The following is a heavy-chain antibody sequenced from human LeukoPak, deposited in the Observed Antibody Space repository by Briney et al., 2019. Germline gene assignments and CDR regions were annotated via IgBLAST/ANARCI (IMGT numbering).Heavy chain of an antibody. CDR2: TSYDGSIK. CDR3: AREITIFGVVIQRYDAFDI. CDR1: GFTFREYA. V-gene: IGHV3-30-3*01. D-gene: IGHD3-3*01. J-gene: IGHJ3*02. Sequence: GGSLRLSCAASGFTFREYAMNWVRQAPGKGLEWEAVTSYDGSIKKYADSVKGRFTISRDNSKNTLFLQMNSLRPEDTALYYCAREITIFGVVIQRYDAFDIWGQGTMVTVSS.